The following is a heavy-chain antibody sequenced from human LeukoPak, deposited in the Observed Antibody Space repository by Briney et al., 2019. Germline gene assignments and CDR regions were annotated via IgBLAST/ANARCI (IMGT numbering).Heavy chain of an antibody. V-gene: IGHV1-2*02. Sequence: ASVRVSCKSSGYTFTDYYIDWVRQAPGQGLEWMGWINSKSGGTNYAQTFQGRVTMTRDTSISTTYMELSRLRSDDTAVYYCARGSETGTYYSGYDGAFDIWGQGTMVTVSS. D-gene: IGHD1-26*01. CDR2: INSKSGGT. CDR3: ARGSETGTYYSGYDGAFDI. J-gene: IGHJ3*02. CDR1: GYTFTDYY.